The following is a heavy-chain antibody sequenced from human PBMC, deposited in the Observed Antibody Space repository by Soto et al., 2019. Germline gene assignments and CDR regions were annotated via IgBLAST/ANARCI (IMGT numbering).Heavy chain of an antibody. V-gene: IGHV4-59*02. CDR3: ARDMHAGFTHYFDP. D-gene: IGHD1-26*01. CDR1: GATVTSPH. J-gene: IGHJ5*02. Sequence: SQTLSLTCFVSGATVTSPHWRWLRQFPGLGLEWIAYSSYTAHTNSIQSLQSRVTISLHTSTNKFSLQFTSMTAPDTAVYYCARDMHAGFTHYFDPWGQGTLVTVS. CDR2: SSYTAHT.